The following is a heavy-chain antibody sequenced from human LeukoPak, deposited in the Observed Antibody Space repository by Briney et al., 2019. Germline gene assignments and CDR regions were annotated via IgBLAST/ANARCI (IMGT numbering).Heavy chain of an antibody. J-gene: IGHJ4*02. CDR3: ARDYAHSYGQFDY. Sequence: GGSLRLSCAASGFTFSSYAMHWVRQAPGKGLEWVAVISYDGSNKYYADSVKGRFTISRDNSKNTLYLQMNSLRAEDTAVYYCARDYAHSYGQFDYWGQGTLVTVSS. D-gene: IGHD2-2*01. CDR2: ISYDGSNK. V-gene: IGHV3-30-3*01. CDR1: GFTFSSYA.